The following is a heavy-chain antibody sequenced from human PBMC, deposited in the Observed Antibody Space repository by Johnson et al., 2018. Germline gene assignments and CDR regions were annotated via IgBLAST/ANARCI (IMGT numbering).Heavy chain of an antibody. J-gene: IGHJ3*02. D-gene: IGHD1-1*01. V-gene: IGHV5-51*01. CDR2: IYPGDSDT. Sequence: VQLVQSGAEVKKPGESLKISCKGSGYSFSTYWLGWVRQMPGKGPEWMGIIYPGDSDTRYSPSFPGQVTISADKSISTAYLQWSSLKASDTAMYYCARSIGWNDGRGAFDIWGQGTMVTVSS. CDR3: ARSIGWNDGRGAFDI. CDR1: GYSFSTYW.